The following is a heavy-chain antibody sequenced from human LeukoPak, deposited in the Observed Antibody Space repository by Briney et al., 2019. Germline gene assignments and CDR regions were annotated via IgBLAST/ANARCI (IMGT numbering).Heavy chain of an antibody. V-gene: IGHV4-59*12. J-gene: IGHJ4*02. CDR1: GGSISSYY. CDR2: MYLSGTT. D-gene: IGHD3-22*01. CDR3: AGLVGRYSSGLYYYYFDY. Sequence: SETLSLTCTVSGGSISSYYWSWIRQPPGKGLEWIGEMYLSGTTHSNPSVKSRVTILIDKSKNQFFLNLSSVTAADTAVYYCAGLVGRYSSGLYYYYFDYWGQGTLVTVSS.